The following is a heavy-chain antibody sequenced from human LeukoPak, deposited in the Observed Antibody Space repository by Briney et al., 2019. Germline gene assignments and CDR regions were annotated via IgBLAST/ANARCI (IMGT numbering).Heavy chain of an antibody. Sequence: PGGSLRLSCAASGFPFNNFGMNWVRQAPGKGLEWVSYISSSSSTMSYADSVKGRFTISGDNAKNSLFLQMNSLRAEDTAVYYCARGGAARPDYWGQGTLVTVSS. D-gene: IGHD6-6*01. CDR1: GFPFNNFG. V-gene: IGHV3-48*01. CDR3: ARGGAARPDY. J-gene: IGHJ4*02. CDR2: ISSSSSTM.